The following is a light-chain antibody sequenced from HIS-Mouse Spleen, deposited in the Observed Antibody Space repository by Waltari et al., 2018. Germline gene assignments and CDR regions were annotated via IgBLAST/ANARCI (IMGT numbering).Light chain of an antibody. V-gene: IGLV2-23*01. J-gene: IGLJ3*02. Sequence: QSALTQPASVSGSPGQSITISCPGTSSDAGSYNLVSWYQQHPGKAPKLMIYEGSKRPSGVSNRFSGSKSGNTASLTISGLQAEDEADYYCCSYAGSSSWVFGGGTKLTVL. CDR3: CSYAGSSSWV. CDR1: SSDAGSYNL. CDR2: EGS.